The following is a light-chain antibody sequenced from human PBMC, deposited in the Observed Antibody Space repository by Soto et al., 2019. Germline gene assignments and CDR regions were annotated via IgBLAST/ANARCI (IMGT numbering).Light chain of an antibody. CDR2: LNSDGSH. V-gene: IGLV4-69*01. Sequence: QSVLTQSPSASASLGASVKLTCTLSSGHSSYAIAWHQQQPEKGPRYLMKLNSDGSHSKGDGIPDRFSGSSSGAERYLIISGLQSEDEADYYCQTWGNGIHVFGNGTKLTVL. CDR1: SGHSSYA. J-gene: IGLJ1*01. CDR3: QTWGNGIHV.